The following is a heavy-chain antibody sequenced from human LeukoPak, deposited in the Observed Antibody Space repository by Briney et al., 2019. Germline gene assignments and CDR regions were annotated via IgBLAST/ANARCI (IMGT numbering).Heavy chain of an antibody. J-gene: IGHJ1*01. CDR3: AREGAVGAMGYFQH. CDR2: ISYDGSNK. CDR1: GFTFSSYA. Sequence: PGGSLRLSCAASGFTFSSYAMHWVRQAPGKGLEWVAVISYDGSNKYYADSVKGRFTISRDNSKNTLYLQMNSLRAEDTAVYYCAREGAVGAMGYFQHWGQGTLVTVSS. D-gene: IGHD3-16*01. V-gene: IGHV3-30-3*01.